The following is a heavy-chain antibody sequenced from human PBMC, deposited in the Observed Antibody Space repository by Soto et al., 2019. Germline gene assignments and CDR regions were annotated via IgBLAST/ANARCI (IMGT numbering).Heavy chain of an antibody. Sequence: QVQLVESGAGVVQPGRSLRLSCAASGFSVSDYGMHRVRQAPGKGLEWVAAIWYDGSHKYHADSVKDRFTISRDNSKNTLYLQMDSLRAEDTAVYYCARGATIERGERDFDYWGQGALVTVSS. D-gene: IGHD4-17*01. CDR1: GFSVSDYG. CDR3: ARGATIERGERDFDY. J-gene: IGHJ4*02. V-gene: IGHV3-33*01. CDR2: IWYDGSHK.